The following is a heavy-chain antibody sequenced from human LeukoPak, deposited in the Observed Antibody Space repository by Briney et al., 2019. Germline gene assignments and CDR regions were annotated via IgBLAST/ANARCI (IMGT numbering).Heavy chain of an antibody. J-gene: IGHJ5*02. D-gene: IGHD3-9*01. CDR3: ARVGGSCYDILTGYYGGNWFDP. V-gene: IGHV4-59*01. CDR2: IYYSGST. Sequence: SETLSLTCTVSGGSISSYYWSWIRQPPGKGLEWIGYIYYSGSTNYNPSLKSRVTISVDTSKNQFSLKLSSVTAADTAVYYCARVGGSCYDILTGYYGGNWFDPWGQGTLVTVSS. CDR1: GGSISSYY.